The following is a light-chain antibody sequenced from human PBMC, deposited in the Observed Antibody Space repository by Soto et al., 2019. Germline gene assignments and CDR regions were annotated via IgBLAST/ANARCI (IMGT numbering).Light chain of an antibody. Sequence: EIVLTQSPGTLSLSPGERATLSCRASQTVIRNYLAWHQQKPGQTPRLLVYGASIRATGIPDRFSGSVSGTDFTLTISRLEPEDFAVYSGQQHGGSPITFGQGTRLEIK. CDR3: QQHGGSPIT. J-gene: IGKJ5*01. CDR2: GAS. V-gene: IGKV3-20*01. CDR1: QTVIRNY.